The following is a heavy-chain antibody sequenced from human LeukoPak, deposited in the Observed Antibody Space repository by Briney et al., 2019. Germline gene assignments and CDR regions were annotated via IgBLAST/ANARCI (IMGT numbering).Heavy chain of an antibody. D-gene: IGHD6-6*01. V-gene: IGHV4-59*12. Sequence: SETLSLTCTVSGGSISGFYWSWIRQPPGKGLEWIGYIYYSGSTKYNPSLKSRVTISIDTSKNQFSLKLSSVTAADTAVYYCARVSGGYSSSNFDYWGQGTLVTVSS. J-gene: IGHJ4*02. CDR1: GGSISGFY. CDR3: ARVSGGYSSSNFDY. CDR2: IYYSGST.